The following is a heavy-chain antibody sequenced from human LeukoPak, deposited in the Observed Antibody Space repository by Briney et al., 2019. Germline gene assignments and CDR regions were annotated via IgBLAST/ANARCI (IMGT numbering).Heavy chain of an antibody. D-gene: IGHD5-12*01. CDR3: AKVHSGYDFFDY. CDR1: XSXG. V-gene: IGHV3-30*02. CDR2: IRYDGSNK. Sequence: XSXGMHWVRQAPGKGLEWVAFIRYDGSNKYYADSVKGRFTISRDNSKNTLYLQMNSLRAEDTAVYYCAKVHSGYDFFDYWGQGTLVTVSS. J-gene: IGHJ4*02.